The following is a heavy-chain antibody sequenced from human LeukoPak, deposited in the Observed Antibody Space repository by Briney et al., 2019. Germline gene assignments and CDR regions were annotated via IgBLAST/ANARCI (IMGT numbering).Heavy chain of an antibody. J-gene: IGHJ4*02. V-gene: IGHV4-34*01. CDR3: ARGARGWYLRY. Sequence: SETLSLTCAVYGGSFSGYYWSWIRQPPGKGLEWIGEINHSGSTNYNPSLKSRVTISVDTSKNQFSLKLSSVTAADTAVYYCARGARGWYLRYWGQGTLVTVSS. CDR2: INHSGST. CDR1: GGSFSGYY. D-gene: IGHD6-19*01.